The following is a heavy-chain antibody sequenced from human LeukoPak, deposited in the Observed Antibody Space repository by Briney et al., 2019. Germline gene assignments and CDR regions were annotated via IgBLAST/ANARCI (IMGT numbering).Heavy chain of an antibody. J-gene: IGHJ4*02. Sequence: GGSLRLSCAASGFTFSTASLHWVRQAPGRGLEWVSAFDTGFGTYYPDSLKGRFAISRGNSKNTLFLQMNSLRAEDTAVYYCARSSGWWSLDYWGQGTLVTVSS. D-gene: IGHD6-19*01. CDR2: FDTGFGT. V-gene: IGHV3-23*01. CDR1: GFTFSTAS. CDR3: ARSSGWWSLDY.